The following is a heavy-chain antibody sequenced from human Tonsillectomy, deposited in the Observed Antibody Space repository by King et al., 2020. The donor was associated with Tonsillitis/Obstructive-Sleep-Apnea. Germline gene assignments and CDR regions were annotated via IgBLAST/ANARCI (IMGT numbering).Heavy chain of an antibody. CDR3: ARDPQLEADYYYYYYMDV. D-gene: IGHD1-1*01. CDR1: GFTFSSYG. Sequence: VQLVQSGGGVVQPGRSLRLSCAASGFTFSSYGMHWVRQAPGKGLEWVAIIWYDGRNKYYADSVKGRFTISRDNSKNTLYLQMNSLRAEDTAVYYCARDPQLEADYYYYYYMDVWGKGTTVTVSS. J-gene: IGHJ6*03. V-gene: IGHV3-33*01. CDR2: IWYDGRNK.